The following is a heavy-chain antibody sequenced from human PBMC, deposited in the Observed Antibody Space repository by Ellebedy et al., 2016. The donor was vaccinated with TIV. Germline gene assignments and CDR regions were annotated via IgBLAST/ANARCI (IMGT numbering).Heavy chain of an antibody. D-gene: IGHD1-1*01. V-gene: IGHV4-59*12. Sequence: ESLKISCAASGFTFSWYWMNWVRQVPGKGLEWIGTIYYSGGTNYNPSLKSRLTISIDTSKNQFSLKLSSVTAADTAVYYCARGTGDVWGQGTTVTVSS. CDR2: IYYSGGT. J-gene: IGHJ6*02. CDR3: ARGTGDV. CDR1: GFTFSWYW.